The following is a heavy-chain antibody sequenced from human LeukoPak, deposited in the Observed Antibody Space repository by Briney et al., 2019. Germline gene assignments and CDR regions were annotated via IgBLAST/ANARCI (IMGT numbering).Heavy chain of an antibody. CDR1: EFTFSNAW. V-gene: IGHV3-15*01. D-gene: IGHD6-19*01. CDR2: IKSKTDGGTT. CDR3: TTAPYSSGWYYFDY. Sequence: GGSLRLSCAASEFTFSNAWMSWVRQAPGKGLEWVGRIKSKTDGGTTDYASPVKGRFTILRDDSKNMLYLEMNSLETEDTAVYYCTTAPYSSGWYYFDYWGQGTLVTVSS. J-gene: IGHJ4*02.